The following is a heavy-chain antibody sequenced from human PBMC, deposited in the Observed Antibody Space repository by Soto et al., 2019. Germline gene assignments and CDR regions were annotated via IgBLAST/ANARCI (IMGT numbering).Heavy chain of an antibody. V-gene: IGHV3-30*18. CDR3: AKSELGGYYPPLDY. CDR2: ISYDGSNK. Sequence: GVSLRLSCASSGFTFSIYGMHWVRQAPGKGLEWVAVISYDGSNKYYADSVKGRFTISRDNSKNTLYLQMNSMRDEDTAVYYCAKSELGGYYPPLDYWGQGT. CDR1: GFTFSIYG. J-gene: IGHJ4*02. D-gene: IGHD3-22*01.